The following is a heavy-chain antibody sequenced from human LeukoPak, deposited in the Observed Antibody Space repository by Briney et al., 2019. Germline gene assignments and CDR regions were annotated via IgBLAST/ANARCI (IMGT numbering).Heavy chain of an antibody. Sequence: ASVKVSCKASGGTFSSYAISWVRQAPGQGLEWMGGIIPIFGTANYAQKFQGRVTITADESTSTAYMELSSLRSEDTAVYYCASRRGSGCDRFNYYFDYWGQGTLVTVSS. CDR1: GGTFSSYA. CDR3: ASRRGSGCDRFNYYFDY. D-gene: IGHD5-12*01. J-gene: IGHJ4*02. V-gene: IGHV1-69*13. CDR2: IIPIFGTA.